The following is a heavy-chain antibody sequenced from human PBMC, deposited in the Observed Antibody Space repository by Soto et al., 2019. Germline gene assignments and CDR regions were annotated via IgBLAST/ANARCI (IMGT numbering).Heavy chain of an antibody. CDR1: GDSVSSNSAA. Sequence: SQTLSLTCAISGDSVSSNSAAWNWIRQSPSRGLEWLGRTYYRSKWYNDYAVSVKSRITINPDTSKNQFSLQLSSVTPEDTAVYYCARGKLNCSSTSCYFYYYYGMDVWGQGTTVTVSS. CDR3: ARGKLNCSSTSCYFYYYYGMDV. V-gene: IGHV6-1*01. CDR2: TYYRSKWYN. J-gene: IGHJ6*02. D-gene: IGHD2-2*01.